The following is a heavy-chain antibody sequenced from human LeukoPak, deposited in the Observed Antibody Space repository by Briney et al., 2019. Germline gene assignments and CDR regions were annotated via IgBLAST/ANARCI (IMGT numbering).Heavy chain of an antibody. V-gene: IGHV3-73*01. CDR1: GFTLSDST. CDR3: TRVVPAVSGMDV. Sequence: GGSLKLSCAASGFTLSDSTLHWVRQASGQGLEWVGRIRSRAYSYATAYAASVKGRFTISRDDSKNTAILQMNSLNTEDTAVYYCTRVVPAVSGMDVWGQGTTVTVSS. CDR2: IRSRAYSYAT. J-gene: IGHJ6*02. D-gene: IGHD2-2*01.